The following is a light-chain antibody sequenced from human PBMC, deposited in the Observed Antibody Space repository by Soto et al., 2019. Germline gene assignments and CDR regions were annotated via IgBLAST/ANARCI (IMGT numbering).Light chain of an antibody. Sequence: EIVFTQSACTLSLSQGERATLSCRASQSVRSSYLAWYQHQPGQAPRLLIFATSRRATDIPDRFSGSGSGTDFTLAIRRLEPEDFAVYYCQQYGSSLITFGQGTRLENK. V-gene: IGKV3-20*01. CDR1: QSVRSSY. CDR2: ATS. J-gene: IGKJ5*01. CDR3: QQYGSSLIT.